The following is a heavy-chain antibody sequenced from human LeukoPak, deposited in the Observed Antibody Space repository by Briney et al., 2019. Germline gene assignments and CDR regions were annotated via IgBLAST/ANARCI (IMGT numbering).Heavy chain of an antibody. J-gene: IGHJ4*02. CDR2: IYPGDSDT. CDR3: ARSWVTGYGTVLDH. V-gene: IGHV5-51*01. Sequence: GESLKISCKGSGFSFTSYWIGWVRQVPGKGLEWMGIIYPGDSDTRYSPSFQGQVTISADKSINTAYLQWSSLKASDTAIYYCARSWVTGYGTVLDHWGQGTLVTVSS. CDR1: GFSFTSYW. D-gene: IGHD2-21*02.